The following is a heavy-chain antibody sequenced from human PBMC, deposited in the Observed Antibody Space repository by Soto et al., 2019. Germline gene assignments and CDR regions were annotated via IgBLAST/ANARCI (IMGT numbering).Heavy chain of an antibody. J-gene: IGHJ6*02. D-gene: IGHD3-9*01. V-gene: IGHV3-30*18. CDR3: AKDPRSNYDILTGYYYYYYGMDV. CDR2: ISYDGSNK. Sequence: QVQLVESGGGVVQPGRSLRLSCAASGFTFSSYGMHWVRQAPGKGLEWVAVISYDGSNKYYADSVKGRFTISRDNSKNTLYLQMNSLGAEDTAVYYCAKDPRSNYDILTGYYYYYYGMDVWGQGTTDTVSS. CDR1: GFTFSSYG.